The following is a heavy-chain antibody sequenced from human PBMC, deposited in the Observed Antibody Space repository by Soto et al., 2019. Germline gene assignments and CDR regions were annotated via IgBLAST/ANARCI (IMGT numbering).Heavy chain of an antibody. CDR3: ARGPVVVVPADYYYYMDV. V-gene: IGHV4-34*02. CDR2: INPSGST. Sequence: QVQLQQWGAGLLKPSETLSLTCAVYGGSFSGYYWSWIRQPPGKGLEWIGEINPSGSTNYNPSLKSRVTISIDTSKNQFSLKLRSVTAADTAVYFCARGPVVVVPADYYYYMDVWGKGTTVTVSS. CDR1: GGSFSGYY. D-gene: IGHD2-2*01. J-gene: IGHJ6*03.